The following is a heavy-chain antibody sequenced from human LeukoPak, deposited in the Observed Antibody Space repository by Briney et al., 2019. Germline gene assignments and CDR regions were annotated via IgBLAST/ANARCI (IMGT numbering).Heavy chain of an antibody. D-gene: IGHD6-13*01. CDR1: GFTFSSYS. CDR3: ARSLFSSPFDY. CDR2: ISSSSSYI. Sequence: GGSLRLSCAASGFTFSSYSMNWVRQAPGKGLEWVSSISSSSSYIYYADSVKGRFTISRDNAKNSLYLQKNSLRAEDTAVYYCARSLFSSPFDYWGQGTLVTVSS. J-gene: IGHJ4*02. V-gene: IGHV3-21*01.